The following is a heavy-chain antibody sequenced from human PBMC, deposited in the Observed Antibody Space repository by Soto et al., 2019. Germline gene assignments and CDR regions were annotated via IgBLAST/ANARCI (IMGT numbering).Heavy chain of an antibody. D-gene: IGHD2-2*01. J-gene: IGHJ4*02. V-gene: IGHV1-46*01. CDR1: GYTFTTYY. CDR3: ARVSTYGNFDY. Sequence: ASVKVSCKASGYTFTTYYIHWVRQAPGQGLEWMGMINPSDGSTGYGQKLQGRVTVTRDTSTSTVYMEVSSLRSDDTAVYYCARVSTYGNFDYWGQGTLVTVSS. CDR2: INPSDGST.